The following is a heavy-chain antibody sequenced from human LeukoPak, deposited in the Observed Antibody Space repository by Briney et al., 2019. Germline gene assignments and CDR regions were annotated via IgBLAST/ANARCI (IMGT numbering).Heavy chain of an antibody. V-gene: IGHV3-21*01. CDR3: ARALIWPSYYFDY. CDR2: ISSSSSYI. D-gene: IGHD2-15*01. J-gene: IGHJ4*02. Sequence: GGSLRLSCVASGFTLSSHWMSWVRQAPGKGLEWVSSISSSSSYIYYADSVKGRFTISRDNAKNSLYLQMNSLRAEDTAVYYCARALIWPSYYFDYWGQGTLVTVSS. CDR1: GFTLSSHW.